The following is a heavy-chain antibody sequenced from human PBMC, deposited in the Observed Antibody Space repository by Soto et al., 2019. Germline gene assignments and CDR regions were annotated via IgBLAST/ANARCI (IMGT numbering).Heavy chain of an antibody. Sequence: SETLSLTCTVSGGSISSYYWSWIRQPPGKGLEWIGYIYYSGSTNYNPSLKSRVTISVDTSKNQFSLKLSSVTAADTAVYYCAREGAAAGTGVDYWGQGTLVTVSS. CDR3: AREGAAAGTGVDY. CDR2: IYYSGST. J-gene: IGHJ4*02. D-gene: IGHD6-13*01. V-gene: IGHV4-59*01. CDR1: GGSISSYY.